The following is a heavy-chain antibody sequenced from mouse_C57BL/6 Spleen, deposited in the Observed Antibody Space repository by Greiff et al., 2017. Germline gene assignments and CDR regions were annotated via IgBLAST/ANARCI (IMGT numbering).Heavy chain of an antibody. CDR1: GYSITSGYY. CDR2: ISYDGSN. V-gene: IGHV3-6*01. D-gene: IGHD2-4*01. CDR3: AKGLRGFDY. J-gene: IGHJ2*01. Sequence: EVKLVESGPGLVKPSQSLSLTCSVTGYSITSGYYWNWIRQFPGNKLEWMGYISYDGSNNYNPSLKNRISITRDTSKNQFFLKLNSVTTEDTATYYCAKGLRGFDYWGQGTTLTVSS.